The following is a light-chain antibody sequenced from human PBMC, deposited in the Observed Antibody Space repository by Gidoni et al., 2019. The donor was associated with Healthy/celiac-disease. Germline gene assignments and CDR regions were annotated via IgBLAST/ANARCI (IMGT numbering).Light chain of an antibody. J-gene: IGKJ4*01. CDR2: CAS. CDR1: QSVLYSSNNKNY. V-gene: IGKV4-1*01. CDR3: QQYYSTPLT. Sequence: DIVMTQSPDSLAVSLGERAPINCKSSQSVLYSSNNKNYLAWYQQKPGQPPKLLIYCASTRASVVADRFSGSWSRTDFPLTISSLQAEDVAVYYCQQYYSTPLTFGGGTKVEIK.